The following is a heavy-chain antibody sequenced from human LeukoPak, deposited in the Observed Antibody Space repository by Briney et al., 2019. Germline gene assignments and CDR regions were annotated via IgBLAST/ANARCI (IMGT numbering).Heavy chain of an antibody. D-gene: IGHD3-10*01. J-gene: IGHJ5*02. CDR1: GGSITSYY. V-gene: IGHV4-59*01. CDR3: ARDRGRATWFAP. CDR2: IYYSGST. Sequence: PSETLSLTCTVSGGSITSYYWHWIRQPPGKGLEWIGYIYYSGSTNYNPSLKSRVTISVDTSRKQFSLKLHSVSAADTTVYYCARDRGRATWFAPWGQGTVVTVSS.